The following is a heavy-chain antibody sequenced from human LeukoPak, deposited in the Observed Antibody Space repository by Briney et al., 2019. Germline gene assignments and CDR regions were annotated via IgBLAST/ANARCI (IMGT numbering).Heavy chain of an antibody. Sequence: GASVKLSCKASGYTFTGYYMHWVRQAPGQGLEWMGWINPSSGGTDYAQRFQGRVTLTRDTSISTAYIELSRLRSDDTAVYYCARDYYENSGYFSDYWGQGTLVTVSS. CDR3: ARDYYENSGYFSDY. CDR2: INPSSGGT. J-gene: IGHJ4*02. D-gene: IGHD3-22*01. V-gene: IGHV1-2*02. CDR1: GYTFTGYY.